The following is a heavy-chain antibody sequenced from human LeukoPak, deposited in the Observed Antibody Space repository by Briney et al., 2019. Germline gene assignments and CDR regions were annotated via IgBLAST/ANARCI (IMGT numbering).Heavy chain of an antibody. D-gene: IGHD2-2*01. J-gene: IGHJ6*02. V-gene: IGHV1-69*01. CDR2: IIPIFGTA. CDR1: GGTFSSYA. CDR3: ARYCSSTSCYHYYYYGMDV. Sequence: SVKVSCTASGGTFSSYAISWVRQAPGQGLEWMGGIIPIFGTANYAQKFQGRVTITADESTSTAYMELSSLRSEDTAVYYCARYCSSTSCYHYYYYGMDVWGQGTTVTVSS.